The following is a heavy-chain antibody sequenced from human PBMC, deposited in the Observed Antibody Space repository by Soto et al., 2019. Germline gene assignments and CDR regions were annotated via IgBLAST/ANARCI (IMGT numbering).Heavy chain of an antibody. D-gene: IGHD2-15*01. V-gene: IGHV4-39*01. CDR2: IYYSGST. J-gene: IGHJ4*02. CDR3: ARGYCSGGSCYSGGYSYGPQAVDY. CDR1: GGSISSSSYY. Sequence: SETLSLTCTVSGGSISSSSYYWGWIRQPPGKGLEWIGSIYYSGSTYYNPSLKSRVTISVDTSKNQFSLKLSSVTAADTAVYYCARGYCSGGSCYSGGYSYGPQAVDYWGQGTLVTVPS.